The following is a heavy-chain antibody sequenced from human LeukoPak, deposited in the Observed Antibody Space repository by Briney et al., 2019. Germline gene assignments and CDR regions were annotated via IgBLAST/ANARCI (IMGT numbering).Heavy chain of an antibody. CDR2: ITNTGST. Sequence: SSETLSLTCTVSGGSISNSGHYWVWIRQPPGEGLEWIGTITNTGSTYSNPSLKSRVTISIDASKTQISLRLTSVTAADTAVFYCARKTPGTSVDVWGQGTPVTVSS. CDR1: GGSISNSGHY. CDR3: ARKTPGTSVDV. J-gene: IGHJ6*02. V-gene: IGHV4-39*01. D-gene: IGHD3-10*01.